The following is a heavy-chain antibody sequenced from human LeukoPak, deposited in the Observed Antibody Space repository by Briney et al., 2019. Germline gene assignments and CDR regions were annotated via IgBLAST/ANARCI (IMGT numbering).Heavy chain of an antibody. V-gene: IGHV4-59*12. CDR1: GGSISSYY. CDR2: IYYSGST. J-gene: IGHJ4*02. D-gene: IGHD6-13*01. CDR3: AKMRGSSWYRGIDY. Sequence: PSETLSLTCTVSGGSISSYYWSWIRQPPGKGLEWIGYIYYSGSTNYNPSLKSRVTISVDTSKNQLSLKLSSVTAVDTAVYYCAKMRGSSWYRGIDYWGQGILVTVSS.